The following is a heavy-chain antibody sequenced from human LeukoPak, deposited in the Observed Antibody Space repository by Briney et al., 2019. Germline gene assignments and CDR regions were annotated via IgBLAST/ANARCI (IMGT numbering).Heavy chain of an antibody. Sequence: PSETLSLTCTVSGYSISSGYYWGWIRQPPGKGLEWIGSIYHSGSTYYNPSLKSRVTISVDTSKNQFSLKLSSVTAADTAVYYCARHNFHIVSRYYFDYWGQGTLVTVSS. CDR2: IYHSGST. J-gene: IGHJ4*02. V-gene: IGHV4-38-2*02. D-gene: IGHD5/OR15-5a*01. CDR1: GYSISSGYY. CDR3: ARHNFHIVSRYYFDY.